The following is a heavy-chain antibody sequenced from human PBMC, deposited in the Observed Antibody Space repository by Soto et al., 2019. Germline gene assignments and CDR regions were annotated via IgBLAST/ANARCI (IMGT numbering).Heavy chain of an antibody. CDR3: AKRRGPPASTHGMWYYYYGMDV. D-gene: IGHD2-2*01. CDR2: ISYDGSNK. Sequence: QVQLVESGGGVVQPGRSLRLSCAASGFTFSSYGMHWVRQAPGKGLEWVAVISYDGSNKSYADYVKGRFTISRDNSKNTLDLQRNSLRAEDTAVYYCAKRRGPPASTHGMWYYYYGMDVWGQGTTVTVSS. J-gene: IGHJ6*02. CDR1: GFTFSSYG. V-gene: IGHV3-30*18.